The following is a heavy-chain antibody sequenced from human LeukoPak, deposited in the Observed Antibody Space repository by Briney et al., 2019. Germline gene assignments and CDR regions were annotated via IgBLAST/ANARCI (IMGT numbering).Heavy chain of an antibody. CDR2: ISAYNGNA. CDR1: GYTFTSYG. J-gene: IGHJ6*02. V-gene: IGHV1-18*01. Sequence: ASVKVSCKASGYTFTSYGISWVRQAPGQGLEWMGWISAYNGNANYPQKLQGRVTMTTDTSTSTAYMELRSLRSDDTAVYYCARDNYDILTGHTLYYYYYGMDVWGQGTTVTVSS. CDR3: ARDNYDILTGHTLYYYYYGMDV. D-gene: IGHD3-9*01.